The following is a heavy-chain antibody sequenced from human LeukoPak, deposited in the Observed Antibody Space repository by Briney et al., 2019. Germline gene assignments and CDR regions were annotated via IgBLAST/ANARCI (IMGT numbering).Heavy chain of an antibody. J-gene: IGHJ4*02. Sequence: GGSLRLSCAASRFNFNEYSMHWVRQAPGKGLEWVAFILSDGSIQYYADSVKGRFTISRDNSKNTLHLQMNSLSADDTAVYYCARGSKVATIGYWGQGTLVTVSS. D-gene: IGHD5-12*01. CDR2: ILSDGSIQ. V-gene: IGHV3-30*02. CDR3: ARGSKVATIGY. CDR1: RFNFNEYS.